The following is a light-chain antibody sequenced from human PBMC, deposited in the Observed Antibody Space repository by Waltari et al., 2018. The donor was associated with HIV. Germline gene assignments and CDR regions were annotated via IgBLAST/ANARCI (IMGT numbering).Light chain of an antibody. V-gene: IGLV3-21*04. Sequence: SYVLTQPPSVSVAPGKTARITCGGNNIGRKSAHWYEQKPGQAPVLVIYDDSDRPSGIPERFSGSNSGNTATLTISRVEAGDEADYYCQVWDSSSDHWVFGGGTKLTVL. CDR3: QVWDSSSDHWV. CDR1: NIGRKS. CDR2: DDS. J-gene: IGLJ3*02.